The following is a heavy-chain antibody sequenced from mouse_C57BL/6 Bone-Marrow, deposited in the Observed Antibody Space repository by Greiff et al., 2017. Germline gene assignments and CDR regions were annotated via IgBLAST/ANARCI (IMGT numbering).Heavy chain of an antibody. CDR3: ARAAITTASPYYAMDY. CDR1: GYTFTSYW. Sequence: QVQLQQPGAELVKPGASVKLSCKASGYTFTSYWMHWVKQRPGQGLEWIGMIHPNSGSTNYNEKFKSKATLTVDKSSSTAYMQLSSLTSEDSAVYYCARAAITTASPYYAMDYWGQGTSVTVSS. V-gene: IGHV1-64*01. CDR2: IHPNSGST. J-gene: IGHJ4*01. D-gene: IGHD1-2*01.